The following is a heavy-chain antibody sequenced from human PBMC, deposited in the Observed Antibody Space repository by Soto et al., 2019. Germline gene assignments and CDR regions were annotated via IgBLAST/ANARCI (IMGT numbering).Heavy chain of an antibody. J-gene: IGHJ6*02. D-gene: IGHD3-10*01. V-gene: IGHV4-4*07. CDR1: GGSISSYC. CDR3: AREHTMVRGVYYYYGMDV. CDR2: IYTSGST. Sequence: PSETLSLTCTVSGGSISSYCWSWSRQPAGKGLEWIGRIYTSGSTNYNPSLKSRVTMSVDTSKNQFSLKLSSVTAADTAVYYCAREHTMVRGVYYYYGMDVWGQGTTVTVSS.